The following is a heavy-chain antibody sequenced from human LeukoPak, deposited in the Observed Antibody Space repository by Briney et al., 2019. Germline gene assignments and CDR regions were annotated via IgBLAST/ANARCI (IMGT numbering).Heavy chain of an antibody. CDR3: AKDTSSWAHYGMDV. Sequence: PGGSLRLSCAASGFTFDDYAMHWVRQAPEKGLEWVSGISWNSGSIGYADSVKGRFTISRDNAKNSLYLQMNSLRAEDTALYYCAKDTSSWAHYGMDVWGQGTTVTVSS. CDR2: ISWNSGSI. V-gene: IGHV3-9*01. D-gene: IGHD6-13*01. CDR1: GFTFDDYA. J-gene: IGHJ6*02.